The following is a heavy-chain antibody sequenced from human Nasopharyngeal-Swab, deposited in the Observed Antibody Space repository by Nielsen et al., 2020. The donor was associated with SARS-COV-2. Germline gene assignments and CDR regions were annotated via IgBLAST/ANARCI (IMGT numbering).Heavy chain of an antibody. J-gene: IGHJ4*02. CDR3: ASQAGYSSGWPYYFDY. CDR2: IWYDGSNK. CDR1: GFTFSSSG. V-gene: IGHV3-33*08. Sequence: GESLKISCAASGFTFSSSGMHWVRQAPGKGLEWVAVIWYDGSNKYYADSVKGRFTISRDNSKNTLYLQMNSLRAEDTAVYYCASQAGYSSGWPYYFDYWGQGTLVTVSS. D-gene: IGHD6-19*01.